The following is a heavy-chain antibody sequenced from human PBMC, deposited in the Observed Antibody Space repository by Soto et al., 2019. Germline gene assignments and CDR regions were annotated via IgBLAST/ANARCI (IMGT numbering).Heavy chain of an antibody. V-gene: IGHV3-53*01. D-gene: IGHD1-1*01. J-gene: IGHJ3*01. CDR3: ATWHEREHAYDV. Sequence: DVQLVESGGGLIQPGVSLRLPCAAFGLTISGKKYVAWVRQAPGKGLEWVSGLYDVDGAFYADSVRGRFTTSSDSSKTTVYLQMNDLRPDDTAVYYCATWHEREHAYDVWGQGTTVTVSS. CDR1: GLTISGKKY. CDR2: LYDVDGA.